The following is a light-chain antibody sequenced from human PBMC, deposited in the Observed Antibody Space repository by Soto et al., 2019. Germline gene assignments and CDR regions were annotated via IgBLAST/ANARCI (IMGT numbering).Light chain of an antibody. V-gene: IGKV1-5*03. CDR2: KAS. J-gene: IGKJ1*01. CDR1: QSISSW. CDR3: QQYNSYPWT. Sequence: DIQMTQSPSTLSASVGDRVTITCRASQSISSWLAWYQQKPGKAPKLLIYKASSLESGVPSRFSGSGSGTEFTLTISSLQPDDFATYYCQQYNSYPWTFGQGMKVDIK.